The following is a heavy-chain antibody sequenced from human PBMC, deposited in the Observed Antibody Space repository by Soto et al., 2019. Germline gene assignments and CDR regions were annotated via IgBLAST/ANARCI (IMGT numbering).Heavy chain of an antibody. CDR1: GFTFSSYG. CDR2: ISYDGSNK. CDR3: ARGYSYGYYYYGMDV. J-gene: IGHJ6*02. D-gene: IGHD5-18*01. V-gene: IGHV3-30*03. Sequence: GGSLRLSCAASGFTFSSYGMHWVRQAPGKGLEWVAVISYDGSNKYYADSVKGRFTISRDNSKNKLYLQMNSLRAEDTAVYYCARGYSYGYYYYGMDVWGQGTTVTVSS.